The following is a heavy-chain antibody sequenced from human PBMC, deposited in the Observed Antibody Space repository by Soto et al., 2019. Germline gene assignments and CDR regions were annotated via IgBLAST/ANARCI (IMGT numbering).Heavy chain of an antibody. CDR2: VSGRGGST. V-gene: IGHV3-23*01. D-gene: IGHD4-17*01. CDR3: AKDSKVTTSLYFYYYGFDI. J-gene: IGHJ6*02. CDR1: GFTFSHYA. Sequence: GGSLRLSCAASGFTFSHYAMSWGRQAPGKGLEWVSSVSGRGGSTKYADSVKGRFIISRDNSNNTLYLQMNRLRGEDTAVYFCAKDSKVTTSLYFYYYGFDIWGQGTTVTVSS.